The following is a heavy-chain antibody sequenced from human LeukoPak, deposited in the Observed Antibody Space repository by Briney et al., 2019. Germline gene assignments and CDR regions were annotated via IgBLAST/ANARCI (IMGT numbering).Heavy chain of an antibody. CDR2: ISSSSSYI. V-gene: IGHV3-21*01. Sequence: GGSLRLSCAASGFTSSSYSMNWVRQAPGKGLEWVSSISSSSSYIYYADSVKGRFTISRDNAKNSLYLQMNSLRAEDTAVYYCARDIAAAGTSLDRWGQGTLVTVSS. CDR3: ARDIAAAGTSLDR. D-gene: IGHD6-13*01. CDR1: GFTSSSYS. J-gene: IGHJ4*02.